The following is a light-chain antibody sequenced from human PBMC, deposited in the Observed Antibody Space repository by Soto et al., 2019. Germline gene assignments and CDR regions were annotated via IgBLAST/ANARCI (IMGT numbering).Light chain of an antibody. CDR1: RFNIGSNF. CDR2: RND. CDR3: ATWDDSLSGAV. Sequence: QSVLTQPPSGSGTPGQRVIISCSGRRFNIGSNFVYWYQQFPATAPKLLIYRNDQRPSGVPLRLSGSKYGNSASLAISGLRSEDEAEYYCATWDDSLSGAVFGGGTQLTVL. J-gene: IGLJ7*01. V-gene: IGLV1-47*01.